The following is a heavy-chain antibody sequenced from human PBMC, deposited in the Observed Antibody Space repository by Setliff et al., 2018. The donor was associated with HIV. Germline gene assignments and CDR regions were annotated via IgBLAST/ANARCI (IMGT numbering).Heavy chain of an antibody. CDR1: GYTFASFG. Sequence: ASVKVSCKASGYTFASFGISWVRQAPGQGPEWVGWIGGDNGIPSYAQKLRDRVTLTADTSTKTVFMELSSLRSEDTAVYYCAREREMPTAANYYYGMDVWGQGTTVTVSS. V-gene: IGHV1-18*01. J-gene: IGHJ6*02. D-gene: IGHD2-2*01. CDR2: IGGDNGIP. CDR3: AREREMPTAANYYYGMDV.